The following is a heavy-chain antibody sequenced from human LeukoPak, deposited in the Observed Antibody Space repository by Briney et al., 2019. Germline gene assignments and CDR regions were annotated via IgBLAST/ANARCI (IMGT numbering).Heavy chain of an antibody. CDR2: INHSGST. CDR3: ARGLRPKYSSSWNDYWYFDL. V-gene: IGHV4-34*01. Sequence: SETLSLTCAVYGRSFSGYYWSWIRQPPGKGLEWIGEINHSGSTNYNPSLKSRVTISVDTSKNQFSLKLSSVAAADTAVYYCARGLRPKYSSSWNDYWYFDLWGRGTLVTVSS. D-gene: IGHD6-13*01. J-gene: IGHJ2*01. CDR1: GRSFSGYY.